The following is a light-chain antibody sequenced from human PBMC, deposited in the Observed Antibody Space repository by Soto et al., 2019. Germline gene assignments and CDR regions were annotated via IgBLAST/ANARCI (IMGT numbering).Light chain of an antibody. J-gene: IGLJ1*01. CDR2: DVS. CDR1: SSDVGAFNY. Sequence: VLTQPASVSGSPGQSIAISCTGTSSDVGAFNYVSWYQQHPGKAPKFMIFDVSSRPSGVSDRFSGSKSGNTASLTISGLQTEDEADYYCASYTTSSTYVFGTGTKVTVL. CDR3: ASYTTSSTYV. V-gene: IGLV2-14*03.